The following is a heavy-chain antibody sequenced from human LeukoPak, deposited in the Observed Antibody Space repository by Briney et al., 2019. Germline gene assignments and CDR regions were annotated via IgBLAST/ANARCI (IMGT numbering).Heavy chain of an antibody. D-gene: IGHD3-22*01. CDR2: ISGSGGST. V-gene: IGHV3-23*01. CDR1: GFTFSSYA. CDR3: AKDRPTYYYDSRGSPIVY. Sequence: GGSLRLSCAASGFTFSSYAMSWVRQAPGQGLEWVSAISGSGGSTYYADSVKGRFTISRDNSKNTPYLQMNSLRAEDTAVYYCAKDRPTYYYDSRGSPIVYWGQGTLVTVSS. J-gene: IGHJ4*02.